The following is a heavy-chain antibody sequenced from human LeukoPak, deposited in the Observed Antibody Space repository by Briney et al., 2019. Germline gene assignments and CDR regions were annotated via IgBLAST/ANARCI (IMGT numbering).Heavy chain of an antibody. D-gene: IGHD6-19*01. CDR3: ASPLYSSGRDY. CDR1: GGSFSGYY. V-gene: IGHV4-34*01. J-gene: IGHJ4*02. CDR2: INHSGST. Sequence: SETLSLTCAVYGGSFSGYYWSWTRQPPGKGLEWIGEINHSGSTKYNPSLRSRFPIPVEKSKNQFSLKLNAVNSADTAVYYCASPLYSSGRDYWGQGTLVTVSS.